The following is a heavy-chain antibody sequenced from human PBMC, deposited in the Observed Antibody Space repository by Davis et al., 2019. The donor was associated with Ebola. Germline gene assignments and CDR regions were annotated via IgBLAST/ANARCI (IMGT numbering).Heavy chain of an antibody. V-gene: IGHV3-21*01. J-gene: IGHJ5*02. D-gene: IGHD6-13*01. CDR1: GFTFSGSA. CDR3: ARGPPFIAAAGYNWFDP. CDR2: ISGSSSYI. Sequence: GESLKISCAASGFTFSGSAMHWVRQASGKGLEWVSSISGSSSYIYYADSVKGRFTISRDNAKNSLYLQMNSLRAEDTAVYYCARGPPFIAAAGYNWFDPWGQGTLVTVSS.